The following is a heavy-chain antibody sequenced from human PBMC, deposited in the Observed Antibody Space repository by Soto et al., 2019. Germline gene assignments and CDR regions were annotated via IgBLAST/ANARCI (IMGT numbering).Heavy chain of an antibody. CDR3: AKVGVAGLGAFEI. CDR2: LTSGGST. V-gene: IGHV3-23*01. J-gene: IGHJ3*02. Sequence: EVQLLESGGGLVQPGGSLRLSCAASGFTFSNYGMTWVHQAPGKGLEWVSALTSGGSTYYADSVKGRFTISRDNSKETLYLQMNSLRAEDTAVYYCAKVGVAGLGAFEIWGQGTMVTVSS. CDR1: GFTFSNYG. D-gene: IGHD6-19*01.